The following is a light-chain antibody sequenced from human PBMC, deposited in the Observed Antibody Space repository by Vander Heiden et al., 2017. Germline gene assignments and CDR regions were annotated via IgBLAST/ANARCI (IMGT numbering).Light chain of an antibody. CDR1: QSVSSSY. J-gene: IGKJ4*01. Sequence: EIVLTQSPGTLSLSPGERATLSCRASQSVSSSYLAWYQQKPGQAPRLLIYDASSRATGIPDRFSGSGSGTDFTLTISRLEPEDFAVYYCQQDGSSPITFGGGTKVEIK. V-gene: IGKV3-20*01. CDR3: QQDGSSPIT. CDR2: DAS.